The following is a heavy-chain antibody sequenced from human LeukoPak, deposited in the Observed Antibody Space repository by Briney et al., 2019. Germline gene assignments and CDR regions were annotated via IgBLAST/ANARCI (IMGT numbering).Heavy chain of an antibody. J-gene: IGHJ6*02. D-gene: IGHD3-3*01. CDR3: ARATIFGVVIHYGMDV. CDR1: GFTFSSYS. Sequence: HTGGSLRLSCAASGFTFSSYSMNWVRQAPGKGLEWVSYISSSSSTIYYADSVKGRFTISRDNAKNSLYLQMNSLRAEDTAVYYCARATIFGVVIHYGMDVWGQGTTVTVSS. CDR2: ISSSSSTI. V-gene: IGHV3-48*01.